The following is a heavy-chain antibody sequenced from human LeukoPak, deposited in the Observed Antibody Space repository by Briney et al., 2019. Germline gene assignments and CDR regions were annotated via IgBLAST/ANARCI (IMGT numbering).Heavy chain of an antibody. CDR2: IYYSGST. V-gene: IGHV4-39*01. Sequence: SETLSLTCSVSGGSISSSSYYWTWIRQPPGKGLEWIGSIYYSGSTYYNPSLKSRVTISVDTSKNQFSLKLSSVTAADSAVYYCARQTGAAAGSFDYWGQGTLVTVSS. CDR1: GGSISSSSYY. D-gene: IGHD6-13*01. J-gene: IGHJ4*02. CDR3: ARQTGAAAGSFDY.